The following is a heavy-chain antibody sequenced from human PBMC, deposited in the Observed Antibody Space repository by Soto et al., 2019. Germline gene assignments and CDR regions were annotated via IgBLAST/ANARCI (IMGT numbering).Heavy chain of an antibody. D-gene: IGHD6-19*01. V-gene: IGHV2-5*02. Sequence: QLTLKESGPPLVKPTQTLTLTCTFSGFSLTTTAVGVGWIRQPPGKALAWLALSYWDGNKHYSPSLKSRLTITKDTPHNQVLHIMTNMDPVDTATYYSAHGLGYSNGWQNFHTWGQDTLVTVSS. J-gene: IGHJ1*01. CDR3: AHGLGYSNGWQNFHT. CDR2: SYWDGNK. CDR1: GFSLTTTAVG.